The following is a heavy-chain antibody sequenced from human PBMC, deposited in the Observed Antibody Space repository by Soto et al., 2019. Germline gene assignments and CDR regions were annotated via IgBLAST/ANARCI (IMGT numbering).Heavy chain of an antibody. Sequence: EVQLVESGGGLVQPGGSLRLSCAASGFTFSSYSMNWVRQAPGKGLEWVSSISSSSSYIYYADSVKGRFTISRDNAKNSLYLQMNSLRAEDTAVYYCAREDCSSTSCYVDYFDYWGQGTLVTVSS. V-gene: IGHV3-21*01. CDR1: GFTFSSYS. J-gene: IGHJ4*02. D-gene: IGHD2-2*01. CDR3: AREDCSSTSCYVDYFDY. CDR2: ISSSSSYI.